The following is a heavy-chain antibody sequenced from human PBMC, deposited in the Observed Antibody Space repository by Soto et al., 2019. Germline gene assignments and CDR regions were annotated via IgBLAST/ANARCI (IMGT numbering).Heavy chain of an antibody. D-gene: IGHD2-21*01. CDR1: GDSVSANGYY. Sequence: QVQLQESGPGLVKPSETLSLTCTVSGDSVSANGYYWNWIRQPPGKGPEWIGYISYSGSTEYNPSLKSRVIISVDRSKNQFSLKLRSVTAADTAVYYCVRGRDHSKGGWWGQGTLVTVSA. CDR3: VRGRDHSKGGW. J-gene: IGHJ4*02. CDR2: ISYSGST. V-gene: IGHV4-61*08.